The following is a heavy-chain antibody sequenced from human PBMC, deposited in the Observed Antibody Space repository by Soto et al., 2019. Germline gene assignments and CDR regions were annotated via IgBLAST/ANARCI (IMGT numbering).Heavy chain of an antibody. D-gene: IGHD5-12*01. Sequence: QVQLVQSGAEVRKPGASVTVSCRSSGDSFNDYYIHWVRQAPGQGLEWMGWINHNSGVTKYAQKFQGWVSMTRDTAIRTVYMQLSRLRSDDTAVYYCARESGGATATLDYYYFYMDVWGTGTPVTVSS. CDR3: ARESGGATATLDYYYFYMDV. CDR2: INHNSGVT. CDR1: GDSFNDYY. V-gene: IGHV1-2*04. J-gene: IGHJ6*03.